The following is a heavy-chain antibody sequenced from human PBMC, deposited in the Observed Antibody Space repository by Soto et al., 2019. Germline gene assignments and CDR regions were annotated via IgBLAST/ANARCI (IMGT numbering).Heavy chain of an antibody. V-gene: IGHV3-7*01. J-gene: IGHJ6*03. Sequence: GGSLRLSCTASGFIFSSYWLSWVRQAPGKGLEWVANIKQDGSEKYYVYSVKSRFTISRDNAKNSLYLPMHSLRADDKVVYYCSSVGDCDVAFFEIKANCYMDDWGKVSTVTVSS. CDR1: GFIFSSYW. D-gene: IGHD2-21*02. CDR3: SSVGDCDVAFFEIKANCYMDD. CDR2: IKQDGSEK.